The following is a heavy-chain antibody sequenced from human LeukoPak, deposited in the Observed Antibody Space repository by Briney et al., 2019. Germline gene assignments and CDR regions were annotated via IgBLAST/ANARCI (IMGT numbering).Heavy chain of an antibody. CDR1: GFSFSTNG. Sequence: GGSLRLSCAAYGFSFSTNGMHWVRQAPGNRLESVAVIWYDGSHQYYADSVKGRFTISRDMSNNTLYLQMNILRVDDTALYYCARDLGLRYGSGAYRFDPWGQGTQVIVSS. CDR3: ARDLGLRYGSGAYRFDP. V-gene: IGHV3-33*08. J-gene: IGHJ5*02. CDR2: IWYDGSHQ. D-gene: IGHD3-10*01.